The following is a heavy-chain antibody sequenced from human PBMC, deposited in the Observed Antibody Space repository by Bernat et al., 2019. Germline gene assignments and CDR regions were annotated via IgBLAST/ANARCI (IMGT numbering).Heavy chain of an antibody. V-gene: IGHV3-23*01. Sequence: EVQLLESGGGLVQPGGSLRLSCAASGFTFSSYLMHWVRQAPGKGLEWVSAISGSGDSTYYADSVKGRFTISRDNSRDSLSMQMNSLRAEGTAIYYCAKPLQRSTARGYVDSWGQGILVTVSS. D-gene: IGHD2-21*02. CDR3: AKPLQRSTARGYVDS. J-gene: IGHJ4*02. CDR2: ISGSGDST. CDR1: GFTFSSYL.